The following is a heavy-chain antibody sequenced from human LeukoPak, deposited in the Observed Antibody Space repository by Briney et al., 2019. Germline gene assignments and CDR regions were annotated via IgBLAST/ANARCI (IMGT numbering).Heavy chain of an antibody. J-gene: IGHJ4*02. V-gene: IGHV3-30*04. CDR2: ISSGSEK. Sequence: GRSLRLSCEASGFTFSIFPMHWVRQAPGKGLEWVALISSGSEKYYADSVKGRFTISRDNSKNMLYLKMNSLRADDTAVYYCARDLELSAVYYFNSWGQGTLVIVSS. D-gene: IGHD3-3*01. CDR3: ARDLELSAVYYFNS. CDR1: GFTFSIFP.